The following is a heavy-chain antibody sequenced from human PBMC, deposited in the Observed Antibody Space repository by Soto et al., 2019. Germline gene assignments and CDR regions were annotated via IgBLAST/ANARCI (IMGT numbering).Heavy chain of an antibody. J-gene: IGHJ4*02. Sequence: QVQLVESGGGVVQPGRSLRLSCAASGFTFSSYGMHWVRQAPRKGLEWVAVISYDGSNKYYADSVKGRFTISRDNSKNTLYLQMNSLRAEDTAVYYCAKGYSGYDSCFDYWGQGTLVTVSS. V-gene: IGHV3-30*18. D-gene: IGHD5-12*01. CDR3: AKGYSGYDSCFDY. CDR2: ISYDGSNK. CDR1: GFTFSSYG.